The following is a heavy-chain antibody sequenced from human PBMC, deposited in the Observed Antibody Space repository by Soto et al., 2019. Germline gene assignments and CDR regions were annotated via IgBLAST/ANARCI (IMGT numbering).Heavy chain of an antibody. Sequence: GASVKVSCKASGYTFTGYYMHWVRQAPGQGLEWMGWINPNSGGTNYAQKFQGWVTMTRDTSISTAYMDPVDTATYYCAHNPVQLEPDNNWFDPWGQGTLVTVSS. D-gene: IGHD1-1*01. J-gene: IGHJ5*02. V-gene: IGHV1-2*04. CDR2: INPNSGGT. CDR1: GYTFTGYY. CDR3: QLEPDNNWFDP.